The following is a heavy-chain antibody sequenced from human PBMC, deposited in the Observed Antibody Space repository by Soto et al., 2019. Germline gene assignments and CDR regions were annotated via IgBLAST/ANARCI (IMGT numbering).Heavy chain of an antibody. J-gene: IGHJ3*02. V-gene: IGHV1-2*02. CDR2: INPATGAA. D-gene: IGHD3-3*01. CDR3: ARGGGVGVAGSAAFDM. Sequence: QLHLAQSGAVVKKPGASVTVSCSASGYPVTAYYMHWVRQAPGRGLEWMGGINPATGAAKYTQTFQGRVTMPRDTSTSTVFMELSGLTSEDTAVFYCARGGGVGVAGSAAFDMWGQGTLVTVSS. CDR1: GYPVTAYY.